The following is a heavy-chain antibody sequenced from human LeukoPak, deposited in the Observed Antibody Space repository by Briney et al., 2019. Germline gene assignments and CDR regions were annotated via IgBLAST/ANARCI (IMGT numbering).Heavy chain of an antibody. CDR1: GFTFSSYA. Sequence: QPGGSLRLSCAASGFTFSSYAMSWVRQAPGKGLEWVSAISGSGGSTYYADSVKGRFTISRDNSNNTLYLQMNSLRAEDTAVYYCAKGGGYDSSGYYWGQGTLVTVSS. V-gene: IGHV3-23*01. D-gene: IGHD3-22*01. CDR2: ISGSGGST. J-gene: IGHJ4*02. CDR3: AKGGGYDSSGYY.